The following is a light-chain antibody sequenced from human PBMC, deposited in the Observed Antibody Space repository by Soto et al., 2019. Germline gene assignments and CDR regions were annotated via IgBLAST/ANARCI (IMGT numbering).Light chain of an antibody. Sequence: SYELTQPPSVSVAPGQTASIACGGNKIGSKSVHWYQQKPGQAPVLVVYDDSDRPSGIPERFSGSNSQNTTTLTISRVEAGDEADYYCQVWESSTDHAVFGGGTKLTVL. CDR1: KIGSKS. CDR2: DDS. J-gene: IGLJ2*01. V-gene: IGLV3-21*02. CDR3: QVWESSTDHAV.